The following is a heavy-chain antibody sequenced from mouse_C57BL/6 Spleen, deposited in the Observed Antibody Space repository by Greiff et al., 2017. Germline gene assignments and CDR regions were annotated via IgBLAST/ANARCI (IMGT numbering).Heavy chain of an antibody. CDR3: ARQTVVAGDYFDY. CDR2: IDPSDSYT. CDR1: GYTFTSYW. Sequence: QVQLQQPGAELVKPGASVKLSCKASGYTFTSYWMQWVKQRPGQVLEWIGEIDPSDSYTNYNQKFKGKATLTVDTSSSTAYMQLSSLTSEDSAVYYCARQTVVAGDYFDYWGQGTTLTVSS. V-gene: IGHV1-50*01. J-gene: IGHJ2*01. D-gene: IGHD1-1*01.